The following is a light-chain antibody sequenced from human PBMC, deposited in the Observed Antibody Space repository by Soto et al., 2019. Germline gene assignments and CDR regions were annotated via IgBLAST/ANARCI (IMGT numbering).Light chain of an antibody. Sequence: EIVLTQSPAPLSLSPGERATLSCRASQSVRSSLAWYQQRPGQAPRLLIYDTSNRATGIPARFSGSGSGTDFTLTIGSLEPEDFAVYYCQQRSTWPRLTFGGGTKVEIK. J-gene: IGKJ4*01. CDR3: QQRSTWPRLT. CDR2: DTS. V-gene: IGKV3-11*01. CDR1: QSVRSS.